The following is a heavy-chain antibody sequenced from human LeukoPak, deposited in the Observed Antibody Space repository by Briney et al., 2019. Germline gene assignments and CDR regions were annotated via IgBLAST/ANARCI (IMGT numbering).Heavy chain of an antibody. CDR3: ARGGYCNNMDV. V-gene: IGHV3-74*01. CDR2: IKNAGIDT. Sequence: PGGSLRLSCVGSGFMFSNYYMYWVRQAPGKGLVWVSRIKNAGIDTIYADSVKGRFTVSRDNAKNTVYLQMSSLRAEDKAVYYCARGGYCNNMDVWGEGTTVNVSS. CDR1: GFMFSNYY. D-gene: IGHD3-9*01. J-gene: IGHJ6*03.